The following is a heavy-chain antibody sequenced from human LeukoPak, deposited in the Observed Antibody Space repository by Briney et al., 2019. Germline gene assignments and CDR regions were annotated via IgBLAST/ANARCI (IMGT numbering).Heavy chain of an antibody. CDR1: EFSLSTSGMR. Sequence: SGPALVKPTQTPTLTCTFSEFSLSTSGMRVSWIRQPPGKALEWLARIDWDDDKFYSTSLKTRLTISKDTSKNQVVLTMTNMDPVDTATYYCARLTTSDAFDIWGQGTMVTVSS. CDR2: IDWDDDK. J-gene: IGHJ3*02. V-gene: IGHV2-70*04. D-gene: IGHD4-17*01. CDR3: ARLTTSDAFDI.